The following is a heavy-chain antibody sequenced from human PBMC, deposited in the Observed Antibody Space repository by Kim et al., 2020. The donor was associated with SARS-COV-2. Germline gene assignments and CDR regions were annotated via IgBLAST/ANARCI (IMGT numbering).Heavy chain of an antibody. V-gene: IGHV3-74*01. J-gene: IGHJ4*01. CDR1: GFPVSSYG. CDR2: IKTGEGRT. Sequence: GGSLRLSCEASGFPVSSYGMDWVRQAPGKGLMWVSRIKTGEGRTNYAADVKGRIITSTDYDNNTLYLQMSSLSAEDTAVYYCARHGTIGDEPSHEYWG. CDR3: ARHGTIGDEPSHEY. D-gene: IGHD1-26*01.